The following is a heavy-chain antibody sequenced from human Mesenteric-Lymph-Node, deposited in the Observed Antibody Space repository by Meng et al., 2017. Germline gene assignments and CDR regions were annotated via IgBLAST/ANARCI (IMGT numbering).Heavy chain of an antibody. J-gene: IGHJ4*02. CDR3: AREGSDYGDYGFGY. CDR2: IYISGST. Sequence: SETLSLTCTVSDDSISSYYWSWIRQPAGKGLEWVGRIYISGSTNYNPSLKSRVTISVDTSKNQFSLKLSSVTAADTAVYYCAREGSDYGDYGFGYWGQGTLVTVSS. CDR1: DDSISSYY. V-gene: IGHV4-4*07. D-gene: IGHD4-17*01.